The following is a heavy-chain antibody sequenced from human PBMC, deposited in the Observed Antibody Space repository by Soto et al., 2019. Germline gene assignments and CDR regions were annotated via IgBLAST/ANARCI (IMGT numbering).Heavy chain of an antibody. J-gene: IGHJ4*02. CDR2: IIPIFGTA. CDR1: GGTFSSYA. CDR3: ASTHPRGITIFGAVLPLDY. V-gene: IGHV1-69*06. Sequence: QVQLVQSGAEVKKPGSSVKVSCKASGGTFSSYAISWVRQAPGQGLEWMGGIIPIFGTANYAHKFQDRVTITADKGKSTAYLELSSLRCEDGAVYYCASTHPRGITIFGAVLPLDYWGQGTLVTVSS. D-gene: IGHD3-3*01.